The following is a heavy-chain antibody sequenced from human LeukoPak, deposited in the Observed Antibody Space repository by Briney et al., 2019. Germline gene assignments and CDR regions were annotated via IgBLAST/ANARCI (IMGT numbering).Heavy chain of an antibody. CDR1: DGSFSGYD. CDR3: ARGPISYSSGWYVNY. Sequence: SETLSLTYAVYDGSFSGYDWNWISHPPGSALNYIGQINHSGSTNYNPSLKSRVTISVDTSKNQFSLKLTSVTAADTAVYYCARGPISYSSGWYVNYWGQGTLVTVSS. D-gene: IGHD6-19*01. V-gene: IGHV4-34*01. J-gene: IGHJ4*02. CDR2: INHSGST.